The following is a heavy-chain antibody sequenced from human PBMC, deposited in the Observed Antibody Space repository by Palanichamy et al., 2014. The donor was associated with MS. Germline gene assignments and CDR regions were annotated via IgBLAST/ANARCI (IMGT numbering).Heavy chain of an antibody. Sequence: EVQLVESGGGLVQPGGSLRLSCAASGFTFSSYWMSWVRQAPGKGLEWVANIKQDGSEKYYVDSVKGRFTISGDNAKNSLYLQMNSLRVEDTAVYYCARNFAEYYDFWSGYFDYWGQGTLVTVSS. V-gene: IGHV3-7*01. J-gene: IGHJ4*02. D-gene: IGHD3-3*01. CDR1: GFTFSSYW. CDR2: IKQDGSEK. CDR3: ARNFAEYYDFWSGYFDY.